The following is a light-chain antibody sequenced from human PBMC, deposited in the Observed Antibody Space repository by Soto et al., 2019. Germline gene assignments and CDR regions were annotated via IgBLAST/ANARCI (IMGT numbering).Light chain of an antibody. Sequence: QSALTQPASVSDSPGQSITISCTGTSSDVGGSNFVSWYQQHPGKPPKLIIYDVANRPSGVSNRFSGSKSGSTTSLIISRLQTEDEAHYYCVSYTSRTTYVFGTGTKVSVL. CDR2: DVA. CDR1: SSDVGGSNF. V-gene: IGLV2-14*03. J-gene: IGLJ1*01. CDR3: VSYTSRTTYV.